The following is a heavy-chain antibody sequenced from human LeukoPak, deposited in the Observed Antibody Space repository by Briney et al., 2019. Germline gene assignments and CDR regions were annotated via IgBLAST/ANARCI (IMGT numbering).Heavy chain of an antibody. CDR2: INHSGST. J-gene: IGHJ5*02. D-gene: IGHD3-3*01. CDR3: ARASPRRITIFGVVIINWFDP. CDR1: GGSFSGYY. Sequence: ASETLSLTCAVYGGSFSGYYWSWIRQPPGKGLEWIGEINHSGSTNYNPSLKSRVTISVDTSKNQFSLKLSSVTAADTAVYYCARASPRRITIFGVVIINWFDPWGQGTLVTVSS. V-gene: IGHV4-34*01.